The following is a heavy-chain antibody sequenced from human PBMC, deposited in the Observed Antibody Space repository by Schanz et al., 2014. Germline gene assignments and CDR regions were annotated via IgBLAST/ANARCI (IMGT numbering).Heavy chain of an antibody. Sequence: EVQLLESGGGLIQPGGSLRLSCSASGFTFSSYAMSWVRQAPGKGLEWVSAISGGGGTTYYADSVKGRFTISRDNSKNTLYLQMNSLRAEDTAIYYCAKDAPYPFDLWGRGTLITVSS. V-gene: IGHV3-23*01. CDR3: AKDAPYPFDL. CDR2: ISGGGGTT. J-gene: IGHJ2*01. CDR1: GFTFSSYA.